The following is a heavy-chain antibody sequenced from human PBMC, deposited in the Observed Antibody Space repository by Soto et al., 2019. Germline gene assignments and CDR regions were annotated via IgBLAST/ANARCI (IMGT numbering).Heavy chain of an antibody. CDR1: EFNFSNYA. J-gene: IGHJ4*02. Sequence: EVQLLESGGGLVQPGRSLRLSCAASEFNFSNYAMSWVRQAPEQGMDWVSAISGSGGTTYYADSVKGRFTISRDNSKNTLFLQMNCLRAEDTPVYYCAKFFVETGSNSGWPWSFHYWGQGTLVTVSS. V-gene: IGHV3-23*01. CDR2: ISGSGGTT. D-gene: IGHD6-25*01. CDR3: AKFFVETGSNSGWPWSFHY.